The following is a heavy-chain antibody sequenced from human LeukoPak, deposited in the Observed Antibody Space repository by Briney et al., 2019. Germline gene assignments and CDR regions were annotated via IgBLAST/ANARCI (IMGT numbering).Heavy chain of an antibody. CDR2: MNPNSGNT. CDR3: ARGDWNHRGKYFQH. Sequence: ASVKVSCKASGYTFTSYDINWVRQATGQGLEWMGWMNPNSGNTGYAQKFQGRVTITRNTSISTAYMELSSLRSEDTAVYYCARGDWNHRGKYFQHWGQGTLVTVSS. J-gene: IGHJ1*01. V-gene: IGHV1-8*03. D-gene: IGHD1-1*01. CDR1: GYTFTSYD.